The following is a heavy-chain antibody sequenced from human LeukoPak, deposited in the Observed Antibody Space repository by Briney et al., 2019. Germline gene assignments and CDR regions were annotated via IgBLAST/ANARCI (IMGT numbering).Heavy chain of an antibody. Sequence: GGSLRLSCAASGFTFSSDWMHWVRQAPGKGLVWVSRINRDGRSTTYADSVKGRFTISRDNAKNTLYLQVNSLRAEDTAVYYCARHPYDILTGPSFDYWGQGTLVTVSS. D-gene: IGHD3-9*01. V-gene: IGHV3-74*01. CDR2: INRDGRST. J-gene: IGHJ4*02. CDR3: ARHPYDILTGPSFDY. CDR1: GFTFSSDW.